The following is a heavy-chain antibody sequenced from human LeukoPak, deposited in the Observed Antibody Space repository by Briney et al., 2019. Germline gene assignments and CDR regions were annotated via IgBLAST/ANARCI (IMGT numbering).Heavy chain of an antibody. CDR3: ARDLAWGAVAGTVY. J-gene: IGHJ4*02. D-gene: IGHD6-19*01. CDR1: GFTFSSYD. V-gene: IGHV3-30*03. Sequence: GGSLRLSCAASGFTFSSYDMHWVRQAPGKGLEWVAVISYDGSNKYYADSVKGRFTISRDNSKNTLYLQMNSLRAEDTAVYYCARDLAWGAVAGTVYWGQGTLVTVSS. CDR2: ISYDGSNK.